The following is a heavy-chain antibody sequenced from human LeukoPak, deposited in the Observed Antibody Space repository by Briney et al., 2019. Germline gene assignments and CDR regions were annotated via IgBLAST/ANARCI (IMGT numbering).Heavy chain of an antibody. Sequence: SETLSLTCTVSGGSISSSSYYWGWIRQPPGKGLEWIGRIYYSGSTYYNPSLKSRVTISVDTSKNQFSLKLSSVTAADTAVYYCARHEGGSGSYLGWFDPWGQGTLVTVSS. D-gene: IGHD3-10*01. CDR3: ARHEGGSGSYLGWFDP. V-gene: IGHV4-39*01. J-gene: IGHJ5*02. CDR1: GGSISSSSYY. CDR2: IYYSGST.